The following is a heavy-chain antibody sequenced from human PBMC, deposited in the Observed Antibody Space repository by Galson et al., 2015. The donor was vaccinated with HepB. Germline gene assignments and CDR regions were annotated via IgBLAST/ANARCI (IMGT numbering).Heavy chain of an antibody. V-gene: IGHV1-2*04. D-gene: IGHD3-22*01. CDR2: INPNSGGT. Sequence: SVKVSCKASGYTFTGYYMHWVRQAPGQGLEWMGWINPNSGGTNYAQKFQGWVTMTRDTSISTAYMELSRLRSDDTAVYYCARALFLRHYYDSSGYGMDVWGQGTTVTVSS. CDR3: ARALFLRHYYDSSGYGMDV. J-gene: IGHJ6*02. CDR1: GYTFTGYY.